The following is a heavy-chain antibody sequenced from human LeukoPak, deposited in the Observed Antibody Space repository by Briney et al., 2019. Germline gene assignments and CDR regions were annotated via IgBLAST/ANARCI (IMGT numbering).Heavy chain of an antibody. CDR3: AREPDYDFWSGYGYYFDY. Sequence: GGSLRLSCAASGFTVSSNYMSWVRQAPGKGLEWVSVIYSGGSTYYADSVKGRFTISRDNSKNTLYLQMNSLRAEDTAVYYCAREPDYDFWSGYGYYFDYWGQGTLVTVSS. CDR1: GFTVSSNY. CDR2: IYSGGST. D-gene: IGHD3-3*01. J-gene: IGHJ4*02. V-gene: IGHV3-53*01.